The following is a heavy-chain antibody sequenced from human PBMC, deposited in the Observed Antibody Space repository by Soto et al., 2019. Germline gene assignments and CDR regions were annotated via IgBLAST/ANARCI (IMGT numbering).Heavy chain of an antibody. J-gene: IGHJ6*02. Sequence: SETLSLTCTVSGGSISSSSYYWGWIRQPPGKGLEWIGSIYYSGSTNYNPSLKSRVTISVDTSKNQFSLKLSSVTAADTAVYYCARLNGYCVSTGCHGYYVMDVWGQGTTVTVSS. D-gene: IGHD2-2*03. CDR2: IYYSGST. V-gene: IGHV4-39*01. CDR3: ARLNGYCVSTGCHGYYVMDV. CDR1: GGSISSSSYY.